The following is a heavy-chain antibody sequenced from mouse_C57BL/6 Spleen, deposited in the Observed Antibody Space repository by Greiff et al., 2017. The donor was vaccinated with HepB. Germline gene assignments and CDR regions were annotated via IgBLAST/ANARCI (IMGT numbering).Heavy chain of an antibody. V-gene: IGHV1-64*01. CDR3: ARVLDSSGALDY. J-gene: IGHJ2*01. CDR1: GYTFTSYW. Sequence: HLHHPFSYLLNPLSSLKLSCKASGYTFTSYWMHWVKQIPGQCLEWIGMIHPNSGSTNYNEKFKSKATLTVDKSSSTAYMQLSSLTSEDSAVYYCARVLDSSGALDYWGQGTTLTVSS. CDR2: IHPNSGST. D-gene: IGHD3-2*02.